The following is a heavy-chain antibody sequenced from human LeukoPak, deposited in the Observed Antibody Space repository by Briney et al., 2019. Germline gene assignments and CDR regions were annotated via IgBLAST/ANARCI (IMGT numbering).Heavy chain of an antibody. V-gene: IGHV3-23*01. CDR3: AKVPTVLGDAERDWFDP. CDR2: ISGSGGST. CDR1: GLTFSSYA. J-gene: IGHJ5*02. D-gene: IGHD3-3*02. Sequence: GGSLRLSCAASGLTFSSYAMSWVRQAPGKGLEWVSAISGSGGSTYYADSVKGRFTISRDNSKNTLYLQMNSLRAEDTAVYYCAKVPTVLGDAERDWFDPWGQGILVTVSS.